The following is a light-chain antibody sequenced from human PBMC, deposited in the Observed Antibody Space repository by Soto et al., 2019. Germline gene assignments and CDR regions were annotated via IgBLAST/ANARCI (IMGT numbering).Light chain of an antibody. Sequence: QSLLTHPPYTSGSHGKSVTIYSTGNSRDVGGSNSVSWYQQHPGKAPKLMIYDVSERPSVVPDRFSGSKSGNSSSLTVSGLQAEDEADYYCSSYASSVSYVFGTGT. CDR1: SRDVGGSNS. CDR2: DVS. V-gene: IGLV2-8*01. J-gene: IGLJ1*01. CDR3: SSYASSVSYV.